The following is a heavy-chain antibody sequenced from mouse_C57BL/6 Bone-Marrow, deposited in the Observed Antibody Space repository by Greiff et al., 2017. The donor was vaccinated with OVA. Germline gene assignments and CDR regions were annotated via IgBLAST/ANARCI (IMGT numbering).Heavy chain of an antibody. J-gene: IGHJ3*01. CDR2: IHPNSGST. CDR1: GYTFTSYW. V-gene: IGHV1-64*01. D-gene: IGHD3-2*02. Sequence: QVQLQQPGAELVKPGASVKLSCKASGYTFTSYWMHWVKQRPGQGLEWIGMIHPNSGSTNYNEKFKSKATLTVDKSSSTAYMQLSSLTSEDSAVYYCARVTAQARGGWCAYWGQGTLVTVSA. CDR3: ARVTAQARGGWCAY.